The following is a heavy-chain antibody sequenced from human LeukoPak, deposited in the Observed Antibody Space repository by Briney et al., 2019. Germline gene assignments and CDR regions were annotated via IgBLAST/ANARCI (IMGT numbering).Heavy chain of an antibody. V-gene: IGHV4-59*01. J-gene: IGHJ6*03. CDR1: GGSISSYY. CDR3: ARAPVSGSYYYYYYMDV. CDR2: IYYSGST. D-gene: IGHD1-26*01. Sequence: SETLSLTCTVSGGSISSYYWSWIRQPPGKGLEWIGYIYYSGSTNYNPSLKSRVTISVDTSKNQFSLKLSSVTAADTAVYYCARAPVSGSYYYYYYMDVWGKGTTVTVSS.